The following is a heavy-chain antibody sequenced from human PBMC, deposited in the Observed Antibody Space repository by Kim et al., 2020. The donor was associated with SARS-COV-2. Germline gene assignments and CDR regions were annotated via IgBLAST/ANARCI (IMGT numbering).Heavy chain of an antibody. Sequence: YADSGKGRFTSSRDNSKNTLYLQMNSLRAEDTAVYYWAKDPGSGWYVFRYWGQGTLVTVSS. J-gene: IGHJ4*02. CDR3: AKDPGSGWYVFRY. V-gene: IGHV3-23*01. D-gene: IGHD6-19*01.